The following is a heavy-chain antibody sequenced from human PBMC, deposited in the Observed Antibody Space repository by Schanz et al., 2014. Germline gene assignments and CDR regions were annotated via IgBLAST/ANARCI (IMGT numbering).Heavy chain of an antibody. Sequence: VQLVESGGGVVQPGRSLRLSCAASGFTFSGYGMHWVRQAPGKGLEWVSYIRSDNNYIYYADSVKGRFTISRDNAKNSLFLQMNSLTAEDTAVYYCVREDMVRGIRAFDIWGQGTMVTVS. J-gene: IGHJ3*02. V-gene: IGHV3-21*01. CDR1: GFTFSGYG. CDR2: IRSDNNYI. CDR3: VREDMVRGIRAFDI. D-gene: IGHD3-10*01.